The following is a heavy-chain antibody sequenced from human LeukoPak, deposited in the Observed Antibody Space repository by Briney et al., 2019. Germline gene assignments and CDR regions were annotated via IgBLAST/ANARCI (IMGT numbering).Heavy chain of an antibody. CDR3: AKDLDYDILTGYQYYFDY. CDR1: GFTFSSYA. V-gene: IGHV3-30-3*01. D-gene: IGHD3-9*01. J-gene: IGHJ4*02. Sequence: GGSLRLSCAASGFTFSSYAMHWVRQAPGKGLEWVAVISYDGSNKYYADSVKGRFTISRDNSKNTLYLQMNSLRAEDTAVYYCAKDLDYDILTGYQYYFDYWGQGTLVTVSS. CDR2: ISYDGSNK.